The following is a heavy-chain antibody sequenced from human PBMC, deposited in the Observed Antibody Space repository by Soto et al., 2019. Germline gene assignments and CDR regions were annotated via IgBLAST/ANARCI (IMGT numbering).Heavy chain of an antibody. CDR3: ARSYYFGTGTGYMDV. CDR2: IIPMLVTA. J-gene: IGHJ6*03. CDR1: GGTFSSDT. Sequence: QVQLVQSGPEVEKPGSSVKVSCKASGGTFSSDTISWVRQAPGQGLEWMGRIIPMLVTANYAQKFQGRVTITADKYTSTAYMELSSLRSEDTAVYFCARSYYFGTGTGYMDVWGKGTTVSVSS. D-gene: IGHD3-10*01. V-gene: IGHV1-69*08.